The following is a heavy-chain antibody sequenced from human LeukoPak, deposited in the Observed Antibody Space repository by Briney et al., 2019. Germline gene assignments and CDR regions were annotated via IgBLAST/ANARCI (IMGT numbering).Heavy chain of an antibody. CDR3: ARVGTWELQRVFDY. J-gene: IGHJ4*02. Sequence: GGSLRLSCAASGFTFTDYWMSWVRQVPGKGLEWVANIHKAGTESYYVDSVKGRFAISRDNAKNSLYLQLSSLRVDDTAVYYCARVGTWELQRVFDYWGQGTLVTVSS. V-gene: IGHV3-7*01. CDR1: GFTFTDYW. D-gene: IGHD1-26*01. CDR2: IHKAGTES.